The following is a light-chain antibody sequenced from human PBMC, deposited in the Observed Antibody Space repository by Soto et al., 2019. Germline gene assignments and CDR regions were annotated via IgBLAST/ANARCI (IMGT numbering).Light chain of an antibody. CDR2: DVS. J-gene: IGLJ2*01. Sequence: QSALTQPASVSGSPGQSITISCTGTSSDIGGYNYVSWYQQHPGEAPKLMIYDVSNRPSGVSNRFSGSKSGNTASLTISGLQAEDEADYYCSSYTSSNTYVALGGGTQLTVL. V-gene: IGLV2-14*01. CDR1: SSDIGGYNY. CDR3: SSYTSSNTYVA.